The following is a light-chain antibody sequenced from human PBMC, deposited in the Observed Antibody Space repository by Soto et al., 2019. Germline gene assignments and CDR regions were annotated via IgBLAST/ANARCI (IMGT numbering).Light chain of an antibody. J-gene: IGKJ1*01. CDR2: AAS. CDR1: QHIDRY. Sequence: DIRMTQSPCSRSASLGGKVTITCLPSQHIDRYFNWYQKKPGKAPKLLIYAASSLQSGVSSMFSGGGSGTDFSLTIAGLQPEDFATYYCQQTYSTPWTSGQGTKVDIK. CDR3: QQTYSTPWT. V-gene: IGKV1-39*01.